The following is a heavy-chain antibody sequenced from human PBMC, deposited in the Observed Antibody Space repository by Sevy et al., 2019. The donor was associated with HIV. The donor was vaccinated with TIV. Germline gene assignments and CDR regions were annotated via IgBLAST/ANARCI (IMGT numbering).Heavy chain of an antibody. D-gene: IGHD6-13*01. J-gene: IGHJ3*02. V-gene: IGHV1-2*02. CDR1: GYTFTGYY. Sequence: ASVKVSCKASGYTFTGYYMHWVRQAPGQGLEWMGWINPNSGGTNYAQKFQGRVTMTRDTSISTAYMELGRRRSDDTAVYYWASEAVAGLDAFDIWGQGTMVTVSS. CDR2: INPNSGGT. CDR3: ASEAVAGLDAFDI.